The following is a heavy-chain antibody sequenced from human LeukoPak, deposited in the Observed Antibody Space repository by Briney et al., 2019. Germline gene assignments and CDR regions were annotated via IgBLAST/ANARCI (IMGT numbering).Heavy chain of an antibody. CDR2: IKQDGSEQ. D-gene: IGHD3-22*01. Sequence: PGGSLRLSCAASGFTFSRYWMTWVRQVPRKGLEWVANIKQDGSEQYYGDSVKGRFTISRDNAKNSLYLQMNSLPAEDTAVYYCARDKGDYDTSGSLFVFGGQGTLVTVSS. J-gene: IGHJ4*02. CDR3: ARDKGDYDTSGSLFVF. CDR1: GFTFSRYW. V-gene: IGHV3-7*03.